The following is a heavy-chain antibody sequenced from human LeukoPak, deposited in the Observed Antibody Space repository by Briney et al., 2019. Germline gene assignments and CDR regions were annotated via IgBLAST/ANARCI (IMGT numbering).Heavy chain of an antibody. D-gene: IGHD3-22*01. Sequence: GGSLRLSCAASGFTFSSYSMNWVRQAPGKGLEWVSYISSSSTIYYADSVKGRFTISRDNAKNSLYLQMNSLRAEDTAVYYCARVHYYDSSGYGYYYYMDVWGKGTTVTVSS. V-gene: IGHV3-48*01. CDR1: GFTFSSYS. CDR2: ISSSSTI. CDR3: ARVHYYDSSGYGYYYYMDV. J-gene: IGHJ6*03.